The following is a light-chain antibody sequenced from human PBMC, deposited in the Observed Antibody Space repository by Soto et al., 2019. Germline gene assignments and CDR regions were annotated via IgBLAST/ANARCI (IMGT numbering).Light chain of an antibody. V-gene: IGKV1-5*03. J-gene: IGKJ1*01. Sequence: DIQMTQSPSTLSGSVGXRVTITCRASQTISSWLAWYQQKPGKAPKLVIYKASTLKSGVPSRFSGSGSGTEFTLTISSLQPDDFATYYCQHYSSYSEAFGQGTKVDIK. CDR1: QTISSW. CDR3: QHYSSYSEA. CDR2: KAS.